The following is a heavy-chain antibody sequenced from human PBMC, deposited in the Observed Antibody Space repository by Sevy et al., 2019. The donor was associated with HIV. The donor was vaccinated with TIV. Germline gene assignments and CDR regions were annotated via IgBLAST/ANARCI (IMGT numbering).Heavy chain of an antibody. V-gene: IGHV4-38-2*01. Sequence: SETLSLTCAVSGYSIRSGYYWGWIRQSPGKGLEWIGSIYESGRTFYSQSLESRVTMSVDTSKNQFSLQVNSVTAADTAVYYCARLRDILVIPAGGYFDYWGQGTLVTVSS. CDR1: GYSIRSGYY. CDR3: ARLRDILVIPAGGYFDY. CDR2: IYESGRT. J-gene: IGHJ4*02. D-gene: IGHD2-2*01.